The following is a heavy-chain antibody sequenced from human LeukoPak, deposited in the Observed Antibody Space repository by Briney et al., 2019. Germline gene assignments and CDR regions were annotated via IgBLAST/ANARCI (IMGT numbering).Heavy chain of an antibody. V-gene: IGHV3-23*01. D-gene: IGHD3-10*01. Sequence: GGSLRLSCTASGFTFSTYTMSWVRQAPGEGLKWVSGILTSGGTYYEDSVKGRFTISRDNSKNTLYLQMNSLRADDTAVYYCAKDRIYADGLWDFDYWGQGTLVTVSS. CDR1: GFTFSTYT. J-gene: IGHJ4*02. CDR2: ILTSGGT. CDR3: AKDRIYADGLWDFDY.